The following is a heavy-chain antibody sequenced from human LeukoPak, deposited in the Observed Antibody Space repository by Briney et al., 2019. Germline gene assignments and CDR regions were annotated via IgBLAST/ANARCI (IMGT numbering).Heavy chain of an antibody. D-gene: IGHD2-2*01. CDR3: ARDAVPAANWFDP. CDR2: INPSGGST. V-gene: IGHV1-46*01. Sequence: GASVRVSCKASGYTFTSYYMHWVRQPPGQGLEWMGIINPSGGSTSYAQKFQGRVTMTRHTCTSTVYMELRSLRSEDAAVYYCARDAVPAANWFDPWGQGTLVTVSS. CDR1: GYTFTSYY. J-gene: IGHJ5*02.